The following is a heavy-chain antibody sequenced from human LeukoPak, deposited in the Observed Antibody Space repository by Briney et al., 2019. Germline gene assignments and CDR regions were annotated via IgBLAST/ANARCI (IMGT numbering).Heavy chain of an antibody. Sequence: GGSLRLSCAASGFTFSSYDMSWVRQAPGKGLEWVSGIGGDAGSTYYTDSVKGRFTISRDNSKNTLYLQMNSLRAEDTAVYYCAKSVLTPRKGIDYWGQGTLVTVSS. J-gene: IGHJ4*02. V-gene: IGHV3-23*01. CDR2: IGGDAGST. CDR1: GFTFSSYD. CDR3: AKSVLTPRKGIDY. D-gene: IGHD3-16*01.